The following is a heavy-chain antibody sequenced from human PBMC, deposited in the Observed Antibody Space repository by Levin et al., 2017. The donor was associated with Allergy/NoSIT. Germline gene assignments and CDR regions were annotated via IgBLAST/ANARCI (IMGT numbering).Heavy chain of an antibody. CDR2: IIPILGIA. D-gene: IGHD3-22*01. V-gene: IGHV1-69*04. CDR3: ASRISYYDSSGYPNWFDP. Sequence: GASVKVSCKASGGTFSSYAISWVRQAPGQGLEWMGRIIPILGIANYAQKFQGRVTITADKSTSTAYMELSSLRSEDTAVYYCASRISYYDSSGYPNWFDPWGQGTLVTVSS. CDR1: GGTFSSYA. J-gene: IGHJ5*02.